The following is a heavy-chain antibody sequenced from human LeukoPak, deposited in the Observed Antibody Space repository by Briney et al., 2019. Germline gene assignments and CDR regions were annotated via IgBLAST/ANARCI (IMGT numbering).Heavy chain of an antibody. Sequence: GGSLRLSCAASGFTFSYYWMSWVRQAPGKGLEWVANMNQDGSEKHYVDSVKGRFTVSRDNDKRSVYLQMNSLRAEDTAVYYCARERDGGSYDGYYFDFWGQGNLVTVSS. J-gene: IGHJ4*02. CDR3: ARERDGGSYDGYYFDF. CDR2: MNQDGSEK. V-gene: IGHV3-7*01. D-gene: IGHD1-26*01. CDR1: GFTFSYYW.